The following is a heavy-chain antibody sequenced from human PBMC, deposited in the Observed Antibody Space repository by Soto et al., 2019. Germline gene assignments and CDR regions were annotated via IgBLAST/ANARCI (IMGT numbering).Heavy chain of an antibody. Sequence: SETLSLTCTVSGGSISSSSYYWGWIRQPPGKGLEWIGSIYYSGSTYYNPSLKSRVTISVDTSKNQFSLKLSSVTAADTAVYYCAKEPLAQGSGWHADYWGQGTLVTVSS. D-gene: IGHD6-19*01. J-gene: IGHJ4*02. CDR1: GGSISSSSYY. CDR3: AKEPLAQGSGWHADY. CDR2: IYYSGST. V-gene: IGHV4-39*02.